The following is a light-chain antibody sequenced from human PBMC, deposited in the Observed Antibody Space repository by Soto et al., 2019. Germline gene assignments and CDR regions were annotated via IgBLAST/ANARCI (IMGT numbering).Light chain of an antibody. J-gene: IGLJ1*01. Sequence: QSVLTQPPSTSGTPGQRVTISCSGSSSNIGSNTVNWYQQLPGTAPKLLIYDNNLRPSGVPDRFSGSKSGTSASLAISGLQSEDEADYYCAAWDDSMNGYVFGTGTKV. CDR1: SSNIGSNT. CDR3: AAWDDSMNGYV. CDR2: DNN. V-gene: IGLV1-44*01.